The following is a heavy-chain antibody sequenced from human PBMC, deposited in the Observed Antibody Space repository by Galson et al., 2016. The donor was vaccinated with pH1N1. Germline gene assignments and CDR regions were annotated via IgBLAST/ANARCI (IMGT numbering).Heavy chain of an antibody. CDR1: GFTFSSYA. CDR2: ITGSGGGT. J-gene: IGHJ4*02. V-gene: IGHV3-23*01. CDR3: AKAPTVTANGRTYFDY. Sequence: LSLSCAASGFTFSSYAMAWVRQAPGKGLECVSTITGSGGGTYYADSVKGRFTFSRDNSKNTLYLQMNTLRAEDTAVYYCAKAPTVTANGRTYFDYWGQGVRVIVSS. D-gene: IGHD4-11*01.